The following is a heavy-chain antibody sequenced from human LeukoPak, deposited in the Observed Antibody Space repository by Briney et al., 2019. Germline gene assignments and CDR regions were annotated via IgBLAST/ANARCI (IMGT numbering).Heavy chain of an antibody. J-gene: IGHJ3*02. CDR2: IDSDGSST. CDR3: ARGVYAFDI. CDR1: GFTFSSYW. V-gene: IGHV3-74*01. Sequence: GGSLRLSCAASGFTFSSYWMHWVRQAPGKGLVWVSRIDSDGSSTSYADSVKGRFTISRDVAKNTLYPQMNSLRAEDTAVYYCARGVYAFDIWGQGTMVTVSS.